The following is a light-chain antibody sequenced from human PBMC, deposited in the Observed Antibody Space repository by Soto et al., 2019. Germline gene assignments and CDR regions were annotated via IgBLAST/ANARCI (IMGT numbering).Light chain of an antibody. J-gene: IGKJ3*01. CDR1: QSVSSN. CDR3: QQYNNWPLFT. V-gene: IGKV3-15*01. CDR2: DAS. Sequence: EIVMTQSPATLSVSPGERATLSCTASQSVSSNLAWYQQKPGQAPRLLIYDASTRATGIPARFSGSGSGTEFTLTISSLQSEDFAVYYCQQYNNWPLFTFGPGTKVDIK.